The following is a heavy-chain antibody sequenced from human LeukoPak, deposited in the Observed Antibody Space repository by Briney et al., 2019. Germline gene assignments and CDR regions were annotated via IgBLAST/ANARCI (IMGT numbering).Heavy chain of an antibody. CDR1: GFTFSDYS. V-gene: IGHV3-21*01. CDR3: ARDLGIAVAGTPPGYHYYGMDV. J-gene: IGHJ6*02. Sequence: GGSLRLSCAASGFTFSDYSMNWVRQAPGKGLEWVSSISAGSNYIYYGDSVKGRFTISRDNAKNSLYLQMSSLRAEDTAVYYCARDLGIAVAGTPPGYHYYGMDVWGQGTTVTVSS. CDR2: ISAGSNYI. D-gene: IGHD6-19*01.